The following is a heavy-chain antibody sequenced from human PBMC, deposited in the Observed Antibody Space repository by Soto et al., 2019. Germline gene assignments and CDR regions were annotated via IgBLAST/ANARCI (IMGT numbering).Heavy chain of an antibody. V-gene: IGHV4-39*01. CDR3: ARHSNYYGSGSYYSVPFDY. J-gene: IGHJ4*02. D-gene: IGHD3-10*01. Sequence: SETLSLTCTVSGGSISSSSYYWGWIRQPPGKGLEWIGSIYYSGSTYYNPSLKSRVTISVDTSKNQFSLKLSSVTAADTAVYYCARHSNYYGSGSYYSVPFDYWGQGTLVTVSS. CDR2: IYYSGST. CDR1: GGSISSSSYY.